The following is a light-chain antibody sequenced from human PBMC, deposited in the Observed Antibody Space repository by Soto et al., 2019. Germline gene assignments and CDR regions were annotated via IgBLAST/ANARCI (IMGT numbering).Light chain of an antibody. Sequence: DIQMTQSPATLSATAGDRVTITCRASQSISSWLAWYQQKPGKAPKLLIYDASNVESGVPSRFSGSGSGTEFPLTISHLQPDDFATYYWQQYENSWTFGQGTKVEIK. CDR3: QQYENSWT. J-gene: IGKJ1*01. CDR2: DAS. CDR1: QSISSW. V-gene: IGKV1-5*01.